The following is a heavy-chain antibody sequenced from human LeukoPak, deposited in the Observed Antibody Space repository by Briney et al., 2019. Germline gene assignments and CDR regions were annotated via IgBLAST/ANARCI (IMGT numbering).Heavy chain of an antibody. CDR2: IYYSGST. CDR1: GGSISSYY. Sequence: PSETLSLTCTVSGGSISSYYWSWIRQPPGKGLEWIGYIYYSGSTNYNPSLKSRVTISVDTSKNQFSLKLSSVTAADTAVYYCARDWRGYSGYDSMQNWFDPWGQGTLVTVSS. V-gene: IGHV4-59*01. D-gene: IGHD5-12*01. J-gene: IGHJ5*02. CDR3: ARDWRGYSGYDSMQNWFDP.